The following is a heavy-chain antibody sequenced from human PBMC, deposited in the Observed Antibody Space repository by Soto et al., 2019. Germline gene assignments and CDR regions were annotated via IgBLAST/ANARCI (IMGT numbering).Heavy chain of an antibody. CDR3: ARDPAGDILTGAMHFDF. J-gene: IGHJ4*02. CDR2: ISSRSNYI. D-gene: IGHD3-9*01. CDR1: GFSLNTYS. Sequence: EVQLVESGGGLVKPGGSLRLSCAASGFSLNTYSMNWVRQAPGKGLEWVASISSRSNYIYYGDSVKGRFNISRDNAKNSLYLQMSSLRVEDTAVYYCARDPAGDILTGAMHFDFWGQGTLVTVSS. V-gene: IGHV3-21*01.